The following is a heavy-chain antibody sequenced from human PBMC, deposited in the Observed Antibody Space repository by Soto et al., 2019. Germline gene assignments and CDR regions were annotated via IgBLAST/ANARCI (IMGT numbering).Heavy chain of an antibody. CDR3: AKDRGGCSTISCYLDY. V-gene: IGHV3-23*01. J-gene: IGHJ4*02. D-gene: IGHD2-2*01. CDR2: VSGSGVNT. Sequence: PGGSLRLSCAASGFTFSNYAMSWVRQAPGKGLEWVSAVSGSGVNTYYADSVKGRFTVSRDNFKNTLYLQMSSLRAEDTAVYFCAKDRGGCSTISCYLDYWGQGTLVTVSS. CDR1: GFTFSNYA.